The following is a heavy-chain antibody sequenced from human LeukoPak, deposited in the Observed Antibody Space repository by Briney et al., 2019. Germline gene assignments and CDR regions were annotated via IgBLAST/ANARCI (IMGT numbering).Heavy chain of an antibody. CDR2: ISSSISTI. CDR1: GFTFSSYS. D-gene: IGHD2-15*01. CDR3: ARAPDPHCSGGSCYSYNWFDP. J-gene: IGHJ5*02. V-gene: IGHV3-48*01. Sequence: PGGSLRLSCAASGFTFSSYSMNWGRQAPGKGLEWGSYISSSISTIYYADSVQGRLPTSRENAKNSLYLQMNSMRAEDTAVYYCARAPDPHCSGGSCYSYNWFDPWGQGTLVTVSS.